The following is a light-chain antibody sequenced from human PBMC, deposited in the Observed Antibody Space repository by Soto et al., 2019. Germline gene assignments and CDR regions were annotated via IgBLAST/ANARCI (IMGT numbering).Light chain of an antibody. V-gene: IGLV2-14*01. J-gene: IGLJ1*01. CDR2: EVT. CDR1: SSDVGAYNY. Sequence: QSALTQPASVSASPGQSITISCTGTSSDVGAYNYVSWYQQHRGKAPKLMIYEVTNRPSGVSNRFSGSKSGNTASLTISGLQAEDEADYYCTSYTRSSTYVFGTGTKLTVL. CDR3: TSYTRSSTYV.